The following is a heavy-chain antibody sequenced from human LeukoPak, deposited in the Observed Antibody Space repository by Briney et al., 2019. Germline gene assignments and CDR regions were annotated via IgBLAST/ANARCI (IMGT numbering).Heavy chain of an antibody. CDR1: GYRFTNYW. Sequence: GESLKISCKGSGYRFTNYWIGWVRQMPGKGLEWMGIIYPGDSDTRYSPSFQGQVTISADKSISTAYLQWSSLKASDTAMYYCARRVDIVAEAFDYWGQGTLVTVSS. CDR3: ARRVDIVAEAFDY. J-gene: IGHJ4*02. D-gene: IGHD5-12*01. CDR2: IYPGDSDT. V-gene: IGHV5-51*01.